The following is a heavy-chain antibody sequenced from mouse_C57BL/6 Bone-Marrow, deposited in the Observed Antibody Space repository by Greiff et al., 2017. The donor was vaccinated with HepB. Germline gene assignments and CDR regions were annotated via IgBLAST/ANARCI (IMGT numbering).Heavy chain of an antibody. Sequence: DVKLVESGGGLVQPGGSLSLSCAASGFTFTDYYMSWVRQPPGKALEWLGFIRNKANGYTTEYSASVKGRFTISRDNSQSILYLQMNALRAEDSATYYCARSFVITTATFDYWGQGTTLTVSS. J-gene: IGHJ2*01. V-gene: IGHV7-3*01. D-gene: IGHD1-1*01. CDR1: GFTFTDYY. CDR2: IRNKANGYTT. CDR3: ARSFVITTATFDY.